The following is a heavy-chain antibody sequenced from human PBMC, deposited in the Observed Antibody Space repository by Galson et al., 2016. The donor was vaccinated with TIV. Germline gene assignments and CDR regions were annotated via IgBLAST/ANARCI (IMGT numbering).Heavy chain of an antibody. V-gene: IGHV3-11*01. CDR3: ARYSGQDYAMDV. CDR2: ISYSGSPK. D-gene: IGHD1-26*01. Sequence: SLRLSCAASGFTLSDYYMTWIRQAPGQGLEWLSYISYSGSPKYDADSMKGRLTISRDIAKNSIYLDMSGLRDEDTAVYYCARYSGQDYAMDVWGQGTTVTVSS. J-gene: IGHJ6*02. CDR1: GFTLSDYY.